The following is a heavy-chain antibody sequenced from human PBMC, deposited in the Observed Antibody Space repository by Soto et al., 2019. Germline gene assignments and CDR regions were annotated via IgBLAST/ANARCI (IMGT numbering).Heavy chain of an antibody. J-gene: IGHJ4*02. Sequence: EVQLLESGGGLVQPGGSLRLSCAASGFTFTSYAMNWVRQAPGQVLEWVSLIDGRGGRTYYADAVKGRFTISRDNSKNTLYLQMSSLRDADTAVYYCAISTGYNSGWPFYWGQGTLVTVSS. CDR1: GFTFTSYA. CDR3: AISTGYNSGWPFY. V-gene: IGHV3-23*01. D-gene: IGHD6-19*01. CDR2: IDGRGGRT.